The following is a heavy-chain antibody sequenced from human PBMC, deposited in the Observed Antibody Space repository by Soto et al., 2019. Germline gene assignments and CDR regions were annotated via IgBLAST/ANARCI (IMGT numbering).Heavy chain of an antibody. J-gene: IGHJ6*02. D-gene: IGHD3-3*02. V-gene: IGHV4-4*07. CDR2: VFSSGST. Sequence: SETLSLTCSVPGGAISSYYWSWVRQPAGKGLEWIGRVFSSGSTNYNASLKSRVTTSIDTSKNEVSLTLRSVTAADTGVYSCARVAFAYFGMDVWGPGTTFTVSS. CDR3: ARVAFAYFGMDV. CDR1: GGAISSYY.